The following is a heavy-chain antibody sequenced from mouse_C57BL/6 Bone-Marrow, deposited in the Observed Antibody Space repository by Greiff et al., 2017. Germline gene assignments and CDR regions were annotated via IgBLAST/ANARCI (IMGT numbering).Heavy chain of an antibody. CDR2: IYPRSGNT. CDR3: ARDYYGNYERFAY. J-gene: IGHJ3*01. CDR1: GYTFTSYG. V-gene: IGHV1-81*01. D-gene: IGHD2-1*01. Sequence: LMESGAELARPGASVKLSCKASGYTFTSYGISWVKQRTGQGLEWIGEIYPRSGNTYYNEKFKGKATLTADKSSSTAYMELRSLTSEDSAVYFCARDYYGNYERFAYWGQGTLVTVSA.